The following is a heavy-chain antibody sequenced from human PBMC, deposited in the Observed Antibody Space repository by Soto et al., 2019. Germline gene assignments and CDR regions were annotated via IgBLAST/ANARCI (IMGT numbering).Heavy chain of an antibody. CDR3: ARGRGEVDY. V-gene: IGHV4-34*01. CDR2: IKHGGST. J-gene: IGHJ4*02. D-gene: IGHD3-16*01. CDR1: VGSFNDYY. Sequence: SETLSLTCSVYVGSFNDYYWNWIRQPPGKGLEWIGEIKHGGSTNYNPSLKTRVTMSLDTSKNQVSLKLTSVTAADTAVYYCARGRGEVDYWGQGTQVTVSS.